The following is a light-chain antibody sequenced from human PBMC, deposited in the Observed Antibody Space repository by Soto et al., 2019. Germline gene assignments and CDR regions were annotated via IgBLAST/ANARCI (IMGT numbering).Light chain of an antibody. CDR1: SSDVGGYNY. CDR3: SSYTSSSPYV. J-gene: IGLJ1*01. V-gene: IGLV2-14*01. Sequence: ALPQPASLSRSPGQSITISYTGTSSDVGGYNYVSWYQQHPGKAPKLLIYEVSNRPSGVSNRFSGSKSGNTASLTISGLQAEDEADYYCSSYTSSSPYVFGTGTKATV. CDR2: EVS.